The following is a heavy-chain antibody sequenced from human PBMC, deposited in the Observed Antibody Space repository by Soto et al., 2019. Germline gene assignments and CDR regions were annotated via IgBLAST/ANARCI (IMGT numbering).Heavy chain of an antibody. V-gene: IGHV1-46*01. Sequence: ASVKVSCKASGYTFTIYYMHCVLQSPLQGLDWMGIINPSGGSTSYAQKFQGRVTMTRDTSTSTVYMELSSLRSEDTAVYYCARGLLSYYDSSGPRDAFDIWGQGTMVT. J-gene: IGHJ3*02. CDR3: ARGLLSYYDSSGPRDAFDI. CDR2: INPSGGST. D-gene: IGHD3-22*01. CDR1: GYTFTIYY.